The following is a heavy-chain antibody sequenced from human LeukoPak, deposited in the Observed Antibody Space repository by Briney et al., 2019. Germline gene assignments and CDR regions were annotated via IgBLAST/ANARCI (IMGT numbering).Heavy chain of an antibody. D-gene: IGHD3-3*01. CDR2: IIPIFGTA. CDR1: GYSFTDYY. Sequence: GASVKVSCKASGYSFTDYYIHWVRQAPGQGLEWMGGIIPIFGTANYAQKFQGRVTITADESTSTAYMELSSLRSEDTAVYYCARGSIVADYYYYMDVWGKGTTVTVSS. CDR3: ARGSIVADYYYYMDV. J-gene: IGHJ6*03. V-gene: IGHV1-69*13.